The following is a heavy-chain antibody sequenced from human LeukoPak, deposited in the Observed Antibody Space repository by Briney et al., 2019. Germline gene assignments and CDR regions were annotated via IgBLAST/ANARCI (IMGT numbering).Heavy chain of an antibody. CDR2: ISYDGSNK. D-gene: IGHD1-7*01. Sequence: GGSLRLSCAASGFTFSSYGMHWVRQAPGKGLEWVAVISYDGSNKYYADSVKGRFTISRDNSKNTLYLQMNSLRAEDTAVYYCARDVYLELRYYYYGMDVWGQGTTVTVSS. CDR1: GFTFSSYG. J-gene: IGHJ6*02. CDR3: ARDVYLELRYYYYGMDV. V-gene: IGHV3-30*03.